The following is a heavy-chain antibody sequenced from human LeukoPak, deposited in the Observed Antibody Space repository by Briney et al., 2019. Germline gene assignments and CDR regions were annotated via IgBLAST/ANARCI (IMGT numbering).Heavy chain of an antibody. J-gene: IGHJ4*02. CDR2: INPSGGST. D-gene: IGHD3-3*01. CDR3: ARDRRHRTIFGVGKGNYGY. CDR1: GYTFNSYY. Sequence: ASVKVSCKASGYTFNSYYMHWVRQAPGQGLEWMGIINPSGGSTSYAQKFQGRVTMTRDTSTSTVYMELSSLRSEDTAVYYCARDRRHRTIFGVGKGNYGYWGQGTLVTVSS. V-gene: IGHV1-46*02.